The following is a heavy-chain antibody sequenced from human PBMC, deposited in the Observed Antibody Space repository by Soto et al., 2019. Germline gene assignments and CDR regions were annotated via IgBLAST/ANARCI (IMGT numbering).Heavy chain of an antibody. D-gene: IGHD3-10*01. Sequence: QVQLVESGGGVVQPGRSLRLSCAASGFTFSSYGMHWVRQAPGKGLEWVAVIWYDGSNKYYADSVKGRFTISRDNSKNTLYLQMNSLRAEDTAVYYCARGIWFGELYYFDYWGQGTLVTVSS. CDR1: GFTFSSYG. CDR3: ARGIWFGELYYFDY. J-gene: IGHJ4*02. V-gene: IGHV3-33*01. CDR2: IWYDGSNK.